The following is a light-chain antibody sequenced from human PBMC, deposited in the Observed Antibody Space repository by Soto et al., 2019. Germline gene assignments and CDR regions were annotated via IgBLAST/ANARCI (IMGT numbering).Light chain of an antibody. CDR3: CSYAGRYTFYV. Sequence: QSALTQPRSVSGSPGQSVTISCTGTTSDVGYYNYVSWYQQHPVKAPKLLIYDVNKRPSGVPDRFSGSKSRNTASLTISGLQAEDEADYYCCSYAGRYTFYVFGTAPKLTVL. J-gene: IGLJ1*01. V-gene: IGLV2-11*01. CDR1: TSDVGYYNY. CDR2: DVN.